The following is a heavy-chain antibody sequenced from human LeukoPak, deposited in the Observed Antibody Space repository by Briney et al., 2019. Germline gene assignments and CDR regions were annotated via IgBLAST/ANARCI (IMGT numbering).Heavy chain of an antibody. Sequence: GASVKVSCKASGYTFTGYYMHWVRQAPGQGLEWMGWINPNSGGTNYAQKFQGRVTMTRDTSISTAYMELSRLRSDDTAVYYCARAIRRYSGYVGGLRDYWGQGTLVTVSS. D-gene: IGHD5-12*01. CDR3: ARAIRRYSGYVGGLRDY. CDR2: INPNSGGT. V-gene: IGHV1-2*02. CDR1: GYTFTGYY. J-gene: IGHJ4*02.